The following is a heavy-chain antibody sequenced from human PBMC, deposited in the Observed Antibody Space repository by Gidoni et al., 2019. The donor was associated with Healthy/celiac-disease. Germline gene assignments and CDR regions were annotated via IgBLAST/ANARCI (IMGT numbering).Heavy chain of an antibody. Sequence: QVQLVESGGGVVQPGRSLRLSCAASGFTFSSYGMHWVRQAPGKGLEWVAVIWYDGSNKYYADSVKGRFTISRDNSKNTLYLQMNSLRAEDTAVYYCATATHAFDIWGQGTMVTVSS. V-gene: IGHV3-33*01. D-gene: IGHD2-21*02. CDR2: IWYDGSNK. J-gene: IGHJ3*02. CDR3: ATATHAFDI. CDR1: GFTFSSYG.